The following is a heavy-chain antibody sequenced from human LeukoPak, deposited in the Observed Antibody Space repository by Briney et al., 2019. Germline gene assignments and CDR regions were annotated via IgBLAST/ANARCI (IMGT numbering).Heavy chain of an antibody. CDR3: ARKGNWFDT. D-gene: IGHD3-10*01. CDR2: ISTYNGDT. CDR1: GYTFTKFD. J-gene: IGHJ5*02. V-gene: IGHV1-18*01. Sequence: GASVKVSCKASGYTFTKFDFSWVRQAPGQGLEWMGWISTYNGDTNYAQKFQGRVTMTTDTSTTTAYMELRSLRSDDTAVYYCARKGNWFDTWGQGTLVTVSS.